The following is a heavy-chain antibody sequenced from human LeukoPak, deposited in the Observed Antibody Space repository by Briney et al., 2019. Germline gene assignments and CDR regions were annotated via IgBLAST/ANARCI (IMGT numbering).Heavy chain of an antibody. D-gene: IGHD6-13*01. CDR1: GDSISTSRYC. CDR3: ARQSPSTYSSNWYNWFDP. V-gene: IGHV4-39*01. J-gene: IGHJ5*02. Sequence: SETLSLTCTVSGDSISTSRYCWGWIRQPPGKGLEWIGTIYYSGTTYYNPSLKSRVTISVDTSKNQFSLRLSSVTAADTGVYYCARQSPSTYSSNWYNWFDPWGQGTLVTVSS. CDR2: IYYSGTT.